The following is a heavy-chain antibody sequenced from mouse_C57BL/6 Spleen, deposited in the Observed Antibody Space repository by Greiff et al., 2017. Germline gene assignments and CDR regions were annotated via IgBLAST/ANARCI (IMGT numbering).Heavy chain of an antibody. J-gene: IGHJ4*01. Sequence: QVQLKQPGTELVKPGASVKLSCKASGYTFTSYWMHWVKQRPGQGLEWIGNINPSNGGTNYNEKFKSKATLTVDKSSSTAYMQLSSLTSEDSAVYYCARYPYYYGRGYAMDYWGQGTSVTVSS. CDR2: INPSNGGT. D-gene: IGHD1-1*01. V-gene: IGHV1-53*01. CDR3: ARYPYYYGRGYAMDY. CDR1: GYTFTSYW.